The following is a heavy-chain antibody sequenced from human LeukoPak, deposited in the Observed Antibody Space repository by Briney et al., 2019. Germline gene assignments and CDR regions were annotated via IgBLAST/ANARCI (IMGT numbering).Heavy chain of an antibody. CDR2: ISSSSSYI. V-gene: IGHV3-21*01. Sequence: PGGSLRLSSAASGFTFSSYSMNWVRQAPGKGLEWVSSISSSSSYIYYADSVKGRFTISRDNAKNSLYLQMNSLRAEDTAVYYCARGTYYYDSSGYNPTYWGQGTLVTVSS. D-gene: IGHD3-22*01. CDR3: ARGTYYYDSSGYNPTY. CDR1: GFTFSSYS. J-gene: IGHJ4*02.